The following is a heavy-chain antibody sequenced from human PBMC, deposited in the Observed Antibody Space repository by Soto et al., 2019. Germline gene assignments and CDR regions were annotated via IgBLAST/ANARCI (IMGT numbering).Heavy chain of an antibody. CDR2: ISSNGGGT. V-gene: IGHV3-64D*06. J-gene: IGHJ3*02. CDR3: VKQDGYSYAFDI. CDR1: GFTFSSYA. Sequence: GGSLRLSCSASGFTFSSYAMHWVRQAPGKGLEYVSAISSNGGGTYYADSVKGRFTISRDNSKNTLYLQMSSLRAEDTAVYYCVKQDGYSYAFDIWGQGTMVTVSS. D-gene: IGHD5-18*01.